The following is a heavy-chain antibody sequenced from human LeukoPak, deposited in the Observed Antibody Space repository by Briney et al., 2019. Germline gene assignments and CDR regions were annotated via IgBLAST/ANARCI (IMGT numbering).Heavy chain of an antibody. CDR2: IYYSGST. CDR3: ASDGLRAAAGTQFDY. J-gene: IGHJ4*02. CDR1: GGSISSYY. V-gene: IGHV4-59*12. Sequence: PSETLSLTCTVSGGSISSYYWSWIRQPPGKGLEWIGYIYYSGSTNYNPSLKSRVTISVDTSKNQFSLKLSSVTAADTAVYYCASDGLRAAAGTQFDYWGQGTLVTVSS. D-gene: IGHD6-13*01.